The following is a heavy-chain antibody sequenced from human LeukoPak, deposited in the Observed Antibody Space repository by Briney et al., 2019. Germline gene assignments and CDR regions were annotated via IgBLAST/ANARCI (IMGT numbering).Heavy chain of an antibody. D-gene: IGHD2-2*01. V-gene: IGHV3-23*01. CDR2: ISGNGGST. Sequence: GGTLRLSCAASGFTFSSYGMTWVRQAPGKGLEWVSSISGNGGSTYYADSVKGRFTISRDNSKNTLYLQMNSLRAEDTAVYYCAKDRRYCSSTSCGGVDAFDIWGQGTMVTVSS. CDR3: AKDRRYCSSTSCGGVDAFDI. CDR1: GFTFSSYG. J-gene: IGHJ3*02.